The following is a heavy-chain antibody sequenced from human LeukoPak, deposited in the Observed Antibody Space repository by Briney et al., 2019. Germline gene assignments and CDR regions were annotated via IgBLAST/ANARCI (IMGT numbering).Heavy chain of an antibody. CDR1: GFTFSSYA. CDR2: ISTNGGST. CDR3: ARGPTLGYSYGYSDY. J-gene: IGHJ4*02. Sequence: PGGSLRLSCAASGFTFSSYAMHWVRQAPGKGLEYVSGISTNGGSTYYADSVKGRFTISRDNSKNTLFLQMGSLRAEDMAVYYCARGPTLGYSYGYSDYWGQGTLVTVSS. D-gene: IGHD5-18*01. V-gene: IGHV3-64*02.